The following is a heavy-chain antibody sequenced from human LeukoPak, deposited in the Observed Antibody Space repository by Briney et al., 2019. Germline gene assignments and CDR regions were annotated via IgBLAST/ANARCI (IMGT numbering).Heavy chain of an antibody. CDR3: ARDRGDSSSWYDAFDI. J-gene: IGHJ3*02. CDR1: GGTFSSYA. D-gene: IGHD6-13*01. Sequence: GSSVKVSCKASGGTFSSYAISWVRQAPGQGLEWMGRIIPILGIANYAQKFQGRVTITADKSTSTAYMELSSLRSEDTAVYYCARDRGDSSSWYDAFDIWGQGTMVTVSS. CDR2: IIPILGIA. V-gene: IGHV1-69*04.